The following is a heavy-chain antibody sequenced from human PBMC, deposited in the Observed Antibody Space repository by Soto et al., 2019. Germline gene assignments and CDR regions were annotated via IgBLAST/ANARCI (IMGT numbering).Heavy chain of an antibody. Sequence: SETLSLTCAVSGGSISSGGSSWSWVRRPPGKGLEWIGYIYPSGSAYYNPSIQSRVTISVDTSSNQFSLKLNSVTAANTAAYSCSRSTYRYGFNYWGQGTLVTVSS. J-gene: IGHJ4*02. CDR3: SRSTYRYGFNY. D-gene: IGHD5-18*01. CDR2: IYPSGSA. CDR1: GGSISSGGSS. V-gene: IGHV4-30-2*05.